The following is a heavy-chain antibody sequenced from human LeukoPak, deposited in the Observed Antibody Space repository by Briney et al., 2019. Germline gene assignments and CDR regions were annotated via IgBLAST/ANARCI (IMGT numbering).Heavy chain of an antibody. CDR3: ARHEGVTGYYPLDY. Sequence: SETLSLTCTVSGGSISSNYRSWMRQPPGKGLEWIGYFYYSGSTTYHPSLKSRVTISVDTSRNQFSLKLSSVTAADTAIYYCARHEGVTGYYPLDYWGQGTLVTVSS. D-gene: IGHD3-9*01. J-gene: IGHJ4*02. CDR2: FYYSGST. CDR1: GGSISSNY. V-gene: IGHV4-59*08.